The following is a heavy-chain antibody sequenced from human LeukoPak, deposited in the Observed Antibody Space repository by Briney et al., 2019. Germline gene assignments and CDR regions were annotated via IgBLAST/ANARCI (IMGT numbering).Heavy chain of an antibody. Sequence: SETLSLTCSVSGGSISSGNYYWGWLRQPPGKGLEWIGTIFYSGTTYYNPSLKSRVPISGDTSKNQLSLKLRSVTAADTAVYYCASFEGSTPLDAFDIWGQGTMVTVSS. CDR3: ASFEGSTPLDAFDI. J-gene: IGHJ3*02. D-gene: IGHD3-10*01. CDR2: IFYSGTT. V-gene: IGHV4-39*07. CDR1: GGSISSGNYY.